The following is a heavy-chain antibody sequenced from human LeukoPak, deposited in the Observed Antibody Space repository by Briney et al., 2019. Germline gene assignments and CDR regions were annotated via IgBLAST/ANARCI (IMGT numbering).Heavy chain of an antibody. CDR1: GFTFSSYG. D-gene: IGHD2-8*01. J-gene: IGHJ6*02. CDR3: ARGGCYLYGMDV. Sequence: GRSLRLSCAASGFTFSSYGMHWVRQAPGKGLEWVAVIWYDGSNKYYADSVKGRFTISRDNSKNTLYLQMNSLRAEDTAVYYCARGGCYLYGMDVWGQGTTVTVSS. CDR2: IWYDGSNK. V-gene: IGHV3-33*01.